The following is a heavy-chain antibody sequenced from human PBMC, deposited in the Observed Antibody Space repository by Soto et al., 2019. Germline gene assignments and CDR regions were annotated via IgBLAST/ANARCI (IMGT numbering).Heavy chain of an antibody. CDR1: GYSFTSYR. CDR3: ARDLIYYEGSGTHWFDT. J-gene: IGHJ5*02. D-gene: IGHD3-22*01. CDR2: INPDTGST. V-gene: IGHV1-46*01. Sequence: QVQLVQSGAEVKKPGASVKVSCKASGYSFTSYRMHWVRQAPGQGLEWMGIINPDTGSTTYAQKFQGRVPMTRDTSTRTVFMELSRLRSEDTAVYYCARDLIYYEGSGTHWFDTWGQGTLVTVSS.